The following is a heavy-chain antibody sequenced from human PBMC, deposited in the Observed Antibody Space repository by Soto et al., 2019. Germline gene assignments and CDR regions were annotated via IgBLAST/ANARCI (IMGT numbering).Heavy chain of an antibody. J-gene: IGHJ5*02. CDR3: ARHRDYDILTGYSPWFEP. CDR1: GGSIISYC. D-gene: IGHD3-9*01. CDR2: IYYSGST. Sequence: PSVILSLTCTVSGGSIISYCWSWIMQPPGKGLEWIGYIYYSGSTNYNPSLKSRVTISVDTSKNQFSLKLSSVTAADTAVYYCARHRDYDILTGYSPWFEPWGQGTLVTVSS. V-gene: IGHV4-59*08.